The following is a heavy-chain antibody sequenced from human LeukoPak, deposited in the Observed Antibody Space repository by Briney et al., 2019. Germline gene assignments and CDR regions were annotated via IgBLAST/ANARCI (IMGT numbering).Heavy chain of an antibody. CDR3: ARDHVGAPDY. D-gene: IGHD1-26*01. CDR2: INHSGST. Sequence: SETLSLTCAVYGGSFSGYYWSWICQPPGKGLEWIGEINHSGSTNYNPSLKSRVTISVDTSKNQFSLKLSSVTAADTAVYYCARDHVGAPDYWGQGTLVTVSS. CDR1: GGSFSGYY. V-gene: IGHV4-34*01. J-gene: IGHJ4*02.